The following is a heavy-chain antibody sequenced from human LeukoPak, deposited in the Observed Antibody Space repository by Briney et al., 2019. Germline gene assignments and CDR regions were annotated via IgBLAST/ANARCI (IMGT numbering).Heavy chain of an antibody. D-gene: IGHD3-22*01. CDR3: ASSGYYFSGMDV. CDR1: GFTFSSYA. Sequence: GGSLRLSCAASGFTFSSYAMSWVRQAPGKGLEWVSAISGSGGSTYYADSVKGRFTISRDNSKNTLYLQMNSLRAEDTAVYYCASSGYYFSGMDVWGQGTTVTASS. CDR2: ISGSGGST. J-gene: IGHJ6*02. V-gene: IGHV3-23*01.